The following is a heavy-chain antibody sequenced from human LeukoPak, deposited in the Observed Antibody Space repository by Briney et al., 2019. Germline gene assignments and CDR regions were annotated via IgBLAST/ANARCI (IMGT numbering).Heavy chain of an antibody. Sequence: PGRSLRLSCAASGFTFSSYSMNWVRQAAGHGLEWVSSISSTISYIYYADSGKGRFTTSREKAKNSLYLQMKSLRAEETAVYYCARDHRWYSGGYYPMAPDYWGQGTLVTVSS. CDR3: ARDHRWYSGGYYPMAPDY. D-gene: IGHD1-26*01. CDR1: GFTFSSYS. V-gene: IGHV3-21*01. J-gene: IGHJ4*02. CDR2: ISSTISYI.